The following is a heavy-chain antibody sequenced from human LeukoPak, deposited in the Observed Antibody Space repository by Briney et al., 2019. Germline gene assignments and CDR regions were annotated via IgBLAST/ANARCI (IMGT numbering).Heavy chain of an antibody. CDR1: GYTFTGYY. CDR3: ARDRCHLYYYDSSGCEALGY. V-gene: IGHV1-2*02. CDR2: INPNSGGT. J-gene: IGHJ4*02. Sequence: GASVKVSCKASGYTFTGYYMHWVRQAPGQGLEWMGWINPNSGGTNYAQKFQGRVTMTRDTSISTAYMELSNLRSEDTAVYYCARDRCHLYYYDSSGCEALGYWGQGTLVTVSS. D-gene: IGHD3-22*01.